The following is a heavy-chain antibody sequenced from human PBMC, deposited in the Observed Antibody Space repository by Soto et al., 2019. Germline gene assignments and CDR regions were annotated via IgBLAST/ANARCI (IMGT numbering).Heavy chain of an antibody. J-gene: IGHJ4*02. Sequence: QVHLVESGGGVVQPGRSLRLSCVTSGFIFENFGMHWVRQVPGKGLQWVAAIWYDGSKKYYVDSVKGRFTISRDTSKTTVYLQMNSLRVEDTALYYCARDYCSTSSCFDYWGQGIAVTVSS. CDR2: IWYDGSKK. D-gene: IGHD2-15*01. CDR3: ARDYCSTSSCFDY. V-gene: IGHV3-33*01. CDR1: GFIFENFG.